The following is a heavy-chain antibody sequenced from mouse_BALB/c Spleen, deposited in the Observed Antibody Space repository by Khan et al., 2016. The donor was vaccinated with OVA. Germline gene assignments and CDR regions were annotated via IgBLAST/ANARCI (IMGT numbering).Heavy chain of an antibody. CDR1: GYTFTTYT. CDR2: INPSNGYT. CDR3: AREGAYYRSAGWVTY. D-gene: IGHD2-14*01. J-gene: IGHJ3*01. Sequence: QVQLKQSGAELARPGASVKMSCKASGYTFTTYTMHWVKQRPGQGLEWIGYINPSNGYTNYNQKFKDKSTLTADKSSSTAYMQLSSLTSDYSAVYYSAREGAYYRSAGWVTYWGQGTLVTVSA. V-gene: IGHV1-4*01.